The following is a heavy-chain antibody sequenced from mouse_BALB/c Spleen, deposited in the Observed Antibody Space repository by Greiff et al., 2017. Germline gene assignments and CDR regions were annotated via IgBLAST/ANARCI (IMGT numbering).Heavy chain of an antibody. CDR2: ISTYYGDA. CDR1: GYTFTDYA. Sequence: QVQLKQSGAELVRPGVSVKISCKGSGYTFTDYAMHWVKQSHAKSLEWIGVISTYYGDASYNQKFKGKATMTVDKSSSTAYMELARLTSEDSAIYYCARSGYGNSFDYWGQGTTLTVSS. J-gene: IGHJ2*01. V-gene: IGHV1S137*01. D-gene: IGHD2-10*02. CDR3: ARSGYGNSFDY.